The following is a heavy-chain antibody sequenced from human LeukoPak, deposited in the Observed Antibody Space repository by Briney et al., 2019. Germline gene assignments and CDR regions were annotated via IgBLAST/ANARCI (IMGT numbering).Heavy chain of an antibody. CDR3: ARVEPEYYYGMDV. V-gene: IGHV3-74*01. J-gene: IGHJ6*02. D-gene: IGHD1-26*01. CDR2: INSDGSST. CDR1: GFTFEDHV. Sequence: GGSLRLSCAASGFTFEDHVMHWVRQAPGKGLVWVSRINSDGSSTSYADSVKGRFTISRDNAKNTLYLQMNSLRAEDTAVYYCARVEPEYYYGMDVWGQGTTVTVSS.